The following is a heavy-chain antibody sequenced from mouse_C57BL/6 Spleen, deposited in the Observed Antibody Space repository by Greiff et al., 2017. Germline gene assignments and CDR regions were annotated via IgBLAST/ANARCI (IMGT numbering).Heavy chain of an antibody. Sequence: EVQLVESGGGLVKPGGSLKLSCAASGFTFSSYAVSWVRQTPEKRLEWVATISDGGSYTYYPDNVKGRFTISRDNAKNNLYLQMSHLKSEDTAMYYCARDRYSNYEDFDYWGQGTTLTVSS. CDR2: ISDGGSYT. J-gene: IGHJ2*01. D-gene: IGHD2-5*01. V-gene: IGHV5-4*01. CDR3: ARDRYSNYEDFDY. CDR1: GFTFSSYA.